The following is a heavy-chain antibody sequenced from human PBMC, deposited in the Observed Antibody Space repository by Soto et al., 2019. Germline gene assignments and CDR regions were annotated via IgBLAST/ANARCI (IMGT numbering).Heavy chain of an antibody. Sequence: KSSETLSLTCTVYGGSITTTNSYWGWIRQPPGKGLEWIGSMYHSGSSYSNPSLKSRLTISVDTSKNQFSLKLGSVTAADTAVYYCAKGSQQLAVYNWFDPWGQGTLVTVSS. CDR1: GGSITTTNSY. CDR2: MYHSGSS. V-gene: IGHV4-39*01. J-gene: IGHJ5*02. D-gene: IGHD6-13*01. CDR3: AKGSQQLAVYNWFDP.